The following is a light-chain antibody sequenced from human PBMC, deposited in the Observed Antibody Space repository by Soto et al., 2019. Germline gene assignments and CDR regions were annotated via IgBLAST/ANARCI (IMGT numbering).Light chain of an antibody. CDR3: QQRSDWPWT. Sequence: EIVLTQSPATLSLSPGERATLSCRASQSVSSYLAWYQEKPGQAPRIILFGASGRATGIPARFSGSGSGTDFTLTISSLEPEDFAVYYCQQRSDWPWTFGQGTKVDIK. CDR1: QSVSSY. CDR2: GAS. J-gene: IGKJ1*01. V-gene: IGKV3-11*01.